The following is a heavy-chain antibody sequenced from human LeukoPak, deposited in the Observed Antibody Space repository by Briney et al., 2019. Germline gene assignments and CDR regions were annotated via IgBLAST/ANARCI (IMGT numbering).Heavy chain of an antibody. Sequence: SETLSLTCTDSGGSISSYYWSWIRQPPGKGLEWIGYIYYSGSTNYNPSLKSRVTISVDTSKNQFSLKLSSVTAADTAVYYCARVSSGWKFDYWGQGTLVTVSS. V-gene: IGHV4-59*01. D-gene: IGHD3-10*01. CDR3: ARVSSGWKFDY. J-gene: IGHJ4*02. CDR2: IYYSGST. CDR1: GGSISSYY.